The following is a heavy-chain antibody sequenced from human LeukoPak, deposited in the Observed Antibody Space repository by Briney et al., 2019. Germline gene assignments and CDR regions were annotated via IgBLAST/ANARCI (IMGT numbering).Heavy chain of an antibody. J-gene: IGHJ4*02. D-gene: IGHD4-23*01. CDR2: IYPGDSDT. CDR1: GYSFTSYW. V-gene: IGHV5-51*01. CDR3: ARTTMDYGGNPLYFDY. Sequence: GESLKISCKGSGYSFTSYWIGWVRQMPGKGLEWMGIIYPGDSDTRYSPSFQGQVTISADKSISTANLQWSSLKASDTAMYYCARTTMDYGGNPLYFDYWGQGTLVTVSS.